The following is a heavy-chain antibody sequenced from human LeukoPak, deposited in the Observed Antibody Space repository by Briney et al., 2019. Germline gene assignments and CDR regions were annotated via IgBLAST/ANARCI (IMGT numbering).Heavy chain of an antibody. V-gene: IGHV4-38-2*02. D-gene: IGHD6-13*01. J-gene: IGHJ2*01. Sequence: PSETLSLTCTVSGYSISSGYYWGWIRQPPGKGLEWIGSIYHSGSTNYNPSLKSRVTISVDTSKNQFSLKLGSVTAADTAVYYCARVYYSNSYDYWYFDLWGRGTLVTVSS. CDR1: GYSISSGYY. CDR2: IYHSGST. CDR3: ARVYYSNSYDYWYFDL.